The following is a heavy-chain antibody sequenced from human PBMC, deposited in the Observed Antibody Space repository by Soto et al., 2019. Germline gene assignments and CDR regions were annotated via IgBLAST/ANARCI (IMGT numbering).Heavy chain of an antibody. D-gene: IGHD3-22*01. CDR2: FYYSGST. CDR3: ARPIEGGSSGYYH. CDR1: GGSISSSNYY. Sequence: QLQLQESGPGLVKPSETLSLTCTVSGGSISSSNYYWAWIRQPPGKGLERIGSFYYSGSTYYKPSLKSRVSISVDTSKNQFSLKLSSVTAADTAVYYCARPIEGGSSGYYHWGQGTLVTVSS. J-gene: IGHJ5*02. V-gene: IGHV4-39*01.